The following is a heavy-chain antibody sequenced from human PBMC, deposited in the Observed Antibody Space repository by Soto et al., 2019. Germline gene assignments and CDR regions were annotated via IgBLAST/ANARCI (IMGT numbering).Heavy chain of an antibody. CDR2: IRTKANSDAT. Sequence: EVQLVESGGGLVQPGGSPKLSCAASGFTLSVSAMHWVRQASGKGLEWVGRIRTKANSDATAYAASVKGRFTISRDDSMNTAFLQMNSLKTEDTAVYYCTLDFAGDYWGQGTLVTVSS. CDR1: GFTLSVSA. J-gene: IGHJ4*02. V-gene: IGHV3-73*02. CDR3: TLDFAGDY.